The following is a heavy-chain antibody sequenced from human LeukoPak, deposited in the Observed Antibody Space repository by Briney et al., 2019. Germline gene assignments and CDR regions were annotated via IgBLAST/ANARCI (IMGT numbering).Heavy chain of an antibody. Sequence: SETLSLTCTVSGGSISSSSYYWGWIRQPPGKGLEWIGSIYYSGSTYYNPSLKSRVTISVDTSKNQFSLKLSSVTAADTAVYYCASWAAGYGYDYWGQGTLVTVSS. V-gene: IGHV4-39*07. CDR3: ASWAAGYGYDY. J-gene: IGHJ4*02. CDR1: GGSISSSSYY. D-gene: IGHD5-18*01. CDR2: IYYSGST.